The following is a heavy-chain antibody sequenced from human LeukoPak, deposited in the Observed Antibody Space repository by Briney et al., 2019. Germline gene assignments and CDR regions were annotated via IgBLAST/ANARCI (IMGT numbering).Heavy chain of an antibody. CDR2: ISSSSSYI. V-gene: IGHV3-21*01. D-gene: IGHD3-10*01. CDR3: ARDLGPGGVY. CDR1: GFTFSSYS. J-gene: IGHJ4*02. Sequence: GGSLRLSCAASGFTFSSYSMNWVRQAPGKGLEWVSSISSSSSYIYYADSVKGRFTISRDNAKNSLYLQMNSLRAVDTAVYYCARDLGPGGVYWGQGNLVTVSS.